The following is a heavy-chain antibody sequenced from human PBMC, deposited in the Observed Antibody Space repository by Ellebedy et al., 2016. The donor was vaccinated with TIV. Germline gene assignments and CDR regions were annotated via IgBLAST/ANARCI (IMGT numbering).Heavy chain of an antibody. J-gene: IGHJ2*01. CDR2: ITQSGSI. CDR3: ARLFGSTATNYWYFDL. CDR1: GGSFSGYY. D-gene: IGHD4-17*01. V-gene: IGHV4-34*01. Sequence: MPSETLSLTCAVYGGSFSGYYWGWVRQPPGKGLEWIGEITQSGSINYNPSLKSRVTISVDTSKNQLSLKLSSVTAADTAVYYCARLFGSTATNYWYFDLWGRGTLVTVSS.